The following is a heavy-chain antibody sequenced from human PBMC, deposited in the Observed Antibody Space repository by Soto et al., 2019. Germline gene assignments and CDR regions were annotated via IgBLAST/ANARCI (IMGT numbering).Heavy chain of an antibody. V-gene: IGHV3-23*01. D-gene: IGHD3-10*01. CDR2: ISGSGGST. CDR1: GFTFSSYA. Sequence: GGSLRLSCAASGFTFSSYAMSWVRQAPGKGLEWVSAISGSGGSTYYADSVKGRFTISRDNSKNTLYLQMNSLRAEDTAVYYCAKTHRFGATYYYYGMDVWGQGTTVTVSS. J-gene: IGHJ6*02. CDR3: AKTHRFGATYYYYGMDV.